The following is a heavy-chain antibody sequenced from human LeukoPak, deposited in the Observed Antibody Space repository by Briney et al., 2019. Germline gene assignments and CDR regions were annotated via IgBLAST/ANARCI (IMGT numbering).Heavy chain of an antibody. CDR2: ISGSGGST. J-gene: IGHJ4*02. CDR1: GFTFSSYG. V-gene: IGHV3-23*01. CDR3: AKVLQLYGDFDY. D-gene: IGHD4-17*01. Sequence: GGSLRLSCAASGFTFSSYGTSWVRQAPGKGLEWVSAISGSGGSTYYADSVKGRFTISRDNSKNTLYLQMNRLRAEDTAVYYCAKVLQLYGDFDYWGQGTLVTVSS.